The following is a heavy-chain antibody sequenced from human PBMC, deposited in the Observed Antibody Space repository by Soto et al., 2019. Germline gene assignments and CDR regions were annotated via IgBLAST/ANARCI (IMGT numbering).Heavy chain of an antibody. CDR2: IIPIFGTA. CDR3: ARQGFRKHYFYAADV. V-gene: IGHV1-69*13. J-gene: IGHJ6*02. CDR1: GGTFSSYA. Sequence: SLKVSCKASGGTFSSYAISWVRQAPGQGLEWMGGIIPIFGTANYAQKFQGRVTITADESTSTAYMELRSLEASDTATYFCARQGFRKHYFYAADVWGQGTTVTVSS.